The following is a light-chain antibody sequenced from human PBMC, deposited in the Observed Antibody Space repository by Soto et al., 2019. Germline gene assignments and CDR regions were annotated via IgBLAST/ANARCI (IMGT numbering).Light chain of an antibody. J-gene: IGKJ3*01. CDR1: QSVSSY. CDR3: QQRSNWPPVAT. V-gene: IGKV3-11*01. Sequence: EIVLTQSPATLSLSPGERATLSCRASQSVSSYLAWYQQKPGQAPRLLIYDASNRATGIPARFSGSGSGTDFTLTISRLEPEDFAVYYCQQRSNWPPVATFGPGTKVDIK. CDR2: DAS.